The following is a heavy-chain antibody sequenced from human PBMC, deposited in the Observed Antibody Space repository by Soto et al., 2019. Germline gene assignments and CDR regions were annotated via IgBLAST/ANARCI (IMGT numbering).Heavy chain of an antibody. V-gene: IGHV1-2*04. CDR3: ARGHSTDCSDGVCSFFYNHEMDV. CDR2: INPKSGGT. D-gene: IGHD2-8*01. J-gene: IGHJ6*02. CDR1: GYSFSDYH. Sequence: ASVKVSCKASGYSFSDYHIHWVRQAPGQGLEWLGRINPKSGGTSSAQKFQGWVTMTRDTSISTAYMELTRLRSDDTAVYFCARGHSTDCSDGVCSFFYNHEMDVWGQGTTVTVSS.